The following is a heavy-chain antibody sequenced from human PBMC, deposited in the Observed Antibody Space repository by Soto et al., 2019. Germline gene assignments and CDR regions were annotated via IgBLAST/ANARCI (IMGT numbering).Heavy chain of an antibody. Sequence: QVQLVESGGGVVQPGRSLRLSCAASGFTFSSYGMHWVHQAPGKGLEWVAVISYDGSNKHYADSVKGRFTISRDNSKNTLYLQMNSLRAEDTAVYYCAKPHGGYSGYDPFDYWGQGTLVTVSS. CDR2: ISYDGSNK. CDR1: GFTFSSYG. D-gene: IGHD5-12*01. V-gene: IGHV3-30*18. J-gene: IGHJ4*02. CDR3: AKPHGGYSGYDPFDY.